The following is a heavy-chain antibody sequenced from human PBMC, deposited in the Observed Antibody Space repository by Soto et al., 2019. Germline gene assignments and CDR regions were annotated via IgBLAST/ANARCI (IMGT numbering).Heavy chain of an antibody. CDR2: INPGNGHT. V-gene: IGHV1-3*05. J-gene: IGHJ1*01. CDR1: GYTFTLYA. D-gene: IGHD1-26*01. CDR3: ARQEWELGRGGFPH. Sequence: QVQVAQSGAEEKNPGASVTVSCKASGYTFTLYAIHWVRQAPGQRLEWMGWINPGNGHTKYSQRFQGRITITRDTSASTVHMELNTLTSEATPVYYSARQEWELGRGGFPHWGQGPLVTVSS.